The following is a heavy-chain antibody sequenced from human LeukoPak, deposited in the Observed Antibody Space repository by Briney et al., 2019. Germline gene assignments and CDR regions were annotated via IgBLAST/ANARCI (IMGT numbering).Heavy chain of an antibody. V-gene: IGHV4-59*01. CDR3: ARDLELGY. D-gene: IGHD6-13*01. CDR2: ILYSGTT. Sequence: SETLSLTCTVSGGSIDNYSWSWIRQPPGEGLEWIGHILYSGTTSYTPSLKSRVTISLDTSKKQFALKLTSVTAADTAVYYCARDLELGYWGQGILVTVSS. J-gene: IGHJ4*02. CDR1: GGSIDNYS.